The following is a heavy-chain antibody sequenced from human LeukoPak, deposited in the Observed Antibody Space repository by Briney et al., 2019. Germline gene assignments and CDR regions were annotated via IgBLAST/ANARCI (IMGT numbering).Heavy chain of an antibody. CDR3: AREPYYYDSSGYYYSHGFDY. J-gene: IGHJ4*02. V-gene: IGHV3-30*03. Sequence: PGGSLRLSCAASGFTFSSYGMHWVRQAPGKGLEWVAVISYDGSNKYYADSVKGRFTISRDNSKNTLYLQMNSLRAEDTAVYYCAREPYYYDSSGYYYSHGFDYWGQGTLVTVSS. CDR1: GFTFSSYG. CDR2: ISYDGSNK. D-gene: IGHD3-22*01.